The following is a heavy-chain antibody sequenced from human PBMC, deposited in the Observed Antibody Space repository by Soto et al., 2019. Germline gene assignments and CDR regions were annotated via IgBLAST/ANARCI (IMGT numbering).Heavy chain of an antibody. Sequence: SETLSLTCTVSGGSISSSSHYWGWIRQPPGKGLEWIGTIYYTGSTYYNPSLKSRVTISVDTSKNQASLQLSSVTAADTALYYWASPYSGSPGIFDFWGPGTLVTVSS. J-gene: IGHJ4*02. V-gene: IGHV4-39*01. CDR1: GGSISSSSHY. D-gene: IGHD3-10*01. CDR3: ASPYSGSPGIFDF. CDR2: IYYTGST.